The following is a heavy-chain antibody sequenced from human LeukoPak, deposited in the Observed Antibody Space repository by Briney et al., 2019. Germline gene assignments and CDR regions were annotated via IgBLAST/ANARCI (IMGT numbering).Heavy chain of an antibody. Sequence: SAKVSCKASGGTFSSYAISWVRQAPGQGLEWMGRIIPIFGTANYAQKFQGRVTITTDESTSTAYMELSSLRSEDTAVYYCARHPGIAVADYYFDYWGQGTLVTVSS. V-gene: IGHV1-69*05. CDR3: ARHPGIAVADYYFDY. J-gene: IGHJ4*02. CDR2: IIPIFGTA. D-gene: IGHD6-19*01. CDR1: GGTFSSYA.